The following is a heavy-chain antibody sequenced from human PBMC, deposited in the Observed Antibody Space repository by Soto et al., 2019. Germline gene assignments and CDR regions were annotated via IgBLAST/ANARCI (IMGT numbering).Heavy chain of an antibody. V-gene: IGHV1-69*02. CDR1: GGTFSSYT. D-gene: IGHD6-13*01. Sequence: QVQLVQSGAEVKKPGSSVKVSCKASGGTFSSYTISWVRQAPGQGLEWMGRIIPILGIANYAQKFQGRVTINADKSTSTAYMELSSLRSEDTAVYYCARSPPVYSSSWFGWFDPWGQGTLVTVSS. CDR3: ARSPPVYSSSWFGWFDP. CDR2: IIPILGIA. J-gene: IGHJ5*02.